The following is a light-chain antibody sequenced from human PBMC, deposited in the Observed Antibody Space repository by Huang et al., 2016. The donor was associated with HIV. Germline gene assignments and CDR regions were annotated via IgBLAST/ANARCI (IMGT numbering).Light chain of an antibody. CDR1: QNVRSN. CDR2: DTS. Sequence: EIVMTQSPATLSVSPGGGATLSCRASQNVRSNLAWYQQTPGQAPRLLIYDTSTRASGFPARFSGSGSGTEFTLTISGLQSEDFVVYYCQQYDNWPPGLTFGGGTKGGDQ. J-gene: IGKJ4*01. CDR3: QQYDNWPPGLT. V-gene: IGKV3D-15*01.